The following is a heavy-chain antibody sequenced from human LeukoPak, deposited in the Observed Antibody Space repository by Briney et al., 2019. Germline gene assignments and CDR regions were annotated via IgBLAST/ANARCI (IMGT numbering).Heavy chain of an antibody. J-gene: IGHJ4*02. D-gene: IGHD4-23*01. CDR2: ISGGST. CDR3: AKVNSMTTVVTLFDY. Sequence: PGGSLRLSRAASGFTVSSNEMSWVRQAPGKGLEWVSSISGGSTYYADSVKGRFTISRDDSKNTLYLQMNSLRAEDTAVYYCAKVNSMTTVVTLFDYWGQGTLVTVSS. CDR1: GFTVSSNE. V-gene: IGHV3-38-3*01.